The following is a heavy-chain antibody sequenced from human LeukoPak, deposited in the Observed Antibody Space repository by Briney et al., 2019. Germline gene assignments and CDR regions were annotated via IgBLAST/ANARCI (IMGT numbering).Heavy chain of an antibody. CDR2: ISAYNGNT. Sequence: GASVKVSCKDCGYTFTSYGISWVRQAPGQGLEWMGWISAYNGNTNYAQKLQGRVTMTTDTSTSTAYMELRSLRSDDTAVYYCARILPSYYYDSSGYYWPYYFDYWGQGTLVTVSS. CDR3: ARILPSYYYDSSGYYWPYYFDY. J-gene: IGHJ4*02. D-gene: IGHD3-22*01. V-gene: IGHV1-18*01. CDR1: GYTFTSYG.